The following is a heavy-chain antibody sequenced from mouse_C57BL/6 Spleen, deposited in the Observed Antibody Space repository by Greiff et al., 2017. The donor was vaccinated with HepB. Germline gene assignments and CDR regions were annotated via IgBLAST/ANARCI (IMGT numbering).Heavy chain of an antibody. V-gene: IGHV1-42*01. Sequence: VQLQQSGPELVKPGASVKISCKASGYSFTGYYMNWVKQSPEKSLEWIGVINPSTGGTTYNQKFKAKATLTVDKSSSTAYMQLKSLTSEDSAVYYCAKIYYDYDDGAYWGQGTLVTVAA. D-gene: IGHD2-4*01. CDR3: AKIYYDYDDGAY. J-gene: IGHJ3*01. CDR1: GYSFTGYY. CDR2: INPSTGGT.